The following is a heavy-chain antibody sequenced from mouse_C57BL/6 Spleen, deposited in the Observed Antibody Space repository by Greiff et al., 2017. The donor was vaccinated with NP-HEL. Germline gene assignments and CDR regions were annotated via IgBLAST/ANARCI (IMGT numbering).Heavy chain of an antibody. V-gene: IGHV1-39*01. CDR2: INPNYGTT. CDR1: GYSFTDYN. CDR3: ERTYDNYVAWFAD. Sequence: VQLQHSGPELVKPGASVKLSCKASGYSFTDYNMHWVKQSTGQSLEWIGVINPNYGTTSYNQKFKGKATLTVDPSSSTAYRQLNSLTSEDSAVYYCERTYDNYVAWFADWGQGTLVTVAA. D-gene: IGHD2-1*01. J-gene: IGHJ3*01.